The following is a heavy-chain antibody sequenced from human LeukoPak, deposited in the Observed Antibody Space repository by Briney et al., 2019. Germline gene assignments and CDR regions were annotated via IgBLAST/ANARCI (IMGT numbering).Heavy chain of an antibody. CDR1: GFTFSSYA. J-gene: IGHJ5*02. V-gene: IGHV3-33*08. CDR2: IWYDGSNK. Sequence: GRSLRLSCAASGFTFSSYAMHWVRQAPGKGLEWGAVIWYDGSNKYYADSVKGRFTISRDNSKNTLYLQMNSLRSEDTAVYYCARDRIAAHLVEGWFDPWGQGTLVTVSS. D-gene: IGHD6-25*01. CDR3: ARDRIAAHLVEGWFDP.